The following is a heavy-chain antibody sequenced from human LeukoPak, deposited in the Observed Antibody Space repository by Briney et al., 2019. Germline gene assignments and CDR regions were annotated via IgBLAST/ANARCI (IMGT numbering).Heavy chain of an antibody. D-gene: IGHD3-3*01. Sequence: SETLSLTCTVSGDSISSYYCNRIRQPAGKGLEYIGRIYSTGSTNYNPSLKSRVTMSVDTSKNHFSLKLSSVTAADTAVYYCATNTSILAFDIWGQGTMVTVSS. V-gene: IGHV4-4*07. CDR2: IYSTGST. CDR1: GDSISSYY. CDR3: ATNTSILAFDI. J-gene: IGHJ3*02.